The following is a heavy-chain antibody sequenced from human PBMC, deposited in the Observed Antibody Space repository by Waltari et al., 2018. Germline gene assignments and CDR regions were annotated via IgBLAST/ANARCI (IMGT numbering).Heavy chain of an antibody. D-gene: IGHD3-10*01. J-gene: IGHJ4*02. Sequence: EVQLVESGGGLIQPGGCLRLSCAASGFTFSSYEDNWVRPAPGKGVVWVSYIGRSGDIMFYADSVRGRFTISRDNAKNSLYLQRNSLGVEDTAVYYCAREQFYNSGIQGSAFDYWGQGTLVTVSS. CDR3: AREQFYNSGIQGSAFDY. CDR2: IGRSGDIM. CDR1: GFTFSSYE. V-gene: IGHV3-48*03.